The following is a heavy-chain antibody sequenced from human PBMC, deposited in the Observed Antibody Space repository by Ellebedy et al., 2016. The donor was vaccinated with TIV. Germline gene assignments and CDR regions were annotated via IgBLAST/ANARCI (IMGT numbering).Heavy chain of an antibody. V-gene: IGHV4-39*01. CDR2: TSRSGSP. CDR1: GDSISSNTYY. D-gene: IGHD2-15*01. CDR3: ARHNGVAPTLGFDY. Sequence: MPGGSLRLSCSVSGDSISSNTYYWGWIRQPPGKGLEWIGSTSRSGSPYYNPTLKSRVTISVDTSQNQFSLKLSSVTAADTAVYYCARHNGVAPTLGFDYWGQGILVIVSS. J-gene: IGHJ4*02.